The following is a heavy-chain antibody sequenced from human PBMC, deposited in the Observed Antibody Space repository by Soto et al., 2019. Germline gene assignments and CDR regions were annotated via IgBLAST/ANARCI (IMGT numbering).Heavy chain of an antibody. CDR3: ARQDILTGVHY. CDR2: IYYSGST. J-gene: IGHJ4*02. V-gene: IGHV4-30-4*02. Sequence: PSDTLSLTCPVSGCSVSSGDYCWSWIRQPPGKGLEWIGYIYYSGSTYYNPSLKSRVTISVDTSKNQFSLKLSSVTAADTAVYYCARQDILTGVHYWGQGTLVTVSS. CDR1: GCSVSSGDYC. D-gene: IGHD3-9*01.